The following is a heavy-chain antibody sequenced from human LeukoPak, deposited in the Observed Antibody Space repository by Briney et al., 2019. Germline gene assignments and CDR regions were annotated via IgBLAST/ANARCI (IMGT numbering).Heavy chain of an antibody. Sequence: ASVKVSCKVSGYTLTQLVIHWVRQAPGKGLEWMGGFDPEDGETIYAQKFQGRVTMTEDTSTDTPYMELSSLRSDDTALYYCATSSGTYFLYWGQGTLVTVSS. V-gene: IGHV1-24*01. J-gene: IGHJ4*02. CDR2: FDPEDGET. CDR3: ATSSGTYFLY. CDR1: GYTLTQLV. D-gene: IGHD1-26*01.